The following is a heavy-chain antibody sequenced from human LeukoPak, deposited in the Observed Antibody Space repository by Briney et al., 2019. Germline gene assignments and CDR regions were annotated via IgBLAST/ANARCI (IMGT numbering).Heavy chain of an antibody. J-gene: IGHJ6*03. CDR3: ASGSSAAGSYCYYYMDV. CDR1: GGSISSYY. Sequence: KPSETLSLTCTVSGGSISSYYWSWIRQPAGKGLEWIGRIYTSGSTNYNPSLKSRVTMSVDTSKNQFSLKLSSVTAADTAVYYCASGSSAAGSYCYYYMDVWGKGTTVTVSS. CDR2: IYTSGST. D-gene: IGHD3-10*01. V-gene: IGHV4-4*07.